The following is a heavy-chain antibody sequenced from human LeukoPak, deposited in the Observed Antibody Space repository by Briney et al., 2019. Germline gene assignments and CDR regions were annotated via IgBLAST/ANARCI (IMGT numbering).Heavy chain of an antibody. CDR1: GYSFTSYW. Sequence: GESLKISCKGSGYSFTSYWIGWVRQMPGKGLEWMGIIYPGDSDTRYSPSFQGHVTISADKSISTAYLQWSSLKASDTAMYYCARPVYGDYGGPWYFDLWGRGTLVTVSS. CDR2: IYPGDSDT. J-gene: IGHJ2*01. V-gene: IGHV5-51*01. CDR3: ARPVYGDYGGPWYFDL. D-gene: IGHD4-17*01.